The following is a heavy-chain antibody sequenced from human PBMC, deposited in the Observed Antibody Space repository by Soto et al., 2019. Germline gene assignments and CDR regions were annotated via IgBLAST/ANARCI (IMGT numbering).Heavy chain of an antibody. Sequence: GGSLRLSCVASGFSFSGYWMTWVRQAPGKGLEWVANIKQDGSEKYYVDSVKGRVTVSRDNAKKSLFLEMSSLRAEDTATYYCARYYRIGWARSYYDGMDVWGQGTTVTVSS. J-gene: IGHJ6*02. V-gene: IGHV3-7*01. D-gene: IGHD6-19*01. CDR1: GFSFSGYW. CDR2: IKQDGSEK. CDR3: ARYYRIGWARSYYDGMDV.